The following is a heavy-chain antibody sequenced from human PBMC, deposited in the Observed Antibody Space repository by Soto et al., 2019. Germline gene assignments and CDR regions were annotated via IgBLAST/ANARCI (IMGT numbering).Heavy chain of an antibody. V-gene: IGHV3-30-3*01. CDR2: ISYDGSNK. J-gene: IGHJ6*02. CDR1: GFTFSSYA. D-gene: IGHD6-19*01. CDR3: ASRSSGWYALPYYYYGMDV. Sequence: QVQLVESGGGVVQPGRSLRLSCAASGFTFSSYAMHWVRQAPGKGLEWVAVISYDGSNKYYADSVKGRFTISRDNSKNTRYLQMNSLRAEDTAVYYCASRSSGWYALPYYYYGMDVWGQGTTVTVSS.